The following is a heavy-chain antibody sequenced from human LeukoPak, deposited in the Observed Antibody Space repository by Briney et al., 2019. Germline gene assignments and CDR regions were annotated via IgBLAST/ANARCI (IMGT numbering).Heavy chain of an antibody. D-gene: IGHD3-22*01. J-gene: IGHJ3*02. Sequence: GAPRVSRTTPGFTLCDYAVSWGRQALGEGLGWISFIRNKANGGTTEYAASVKGTFTISRDDSQTIAHLQMSSLKTEDTAVYYCSRFYSSGWASGAFDIWGQGTMVTVSS. CDR2: IRNKANGGTT. CDR3: SRFYSSGWASGAFDI. CDR1: GFTLCDYA. V-gene: IGHV3-49*04.